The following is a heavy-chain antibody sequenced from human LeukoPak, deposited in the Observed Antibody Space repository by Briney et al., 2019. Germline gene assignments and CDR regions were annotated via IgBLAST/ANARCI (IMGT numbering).Heavy chain of an antibody. CDR1: GGSTSSGDYY. V-gene: IGHV4-30-4*01. J-gene: IGHJ6*04. CDR3: ARDKVLYGMDV. D-gene: IGHD2-8*01. Sequence: SETLSLTCTVSGGSTSSGDYYWSWIRQPPGKGLEWIGYIYYSGSTYYNPSLKSRVTISVDTSKNQFSLKLSYVTAADTVVYYCARDKVLYGMDVWGKGTTVTVSS. CDR2: IYYSGST.